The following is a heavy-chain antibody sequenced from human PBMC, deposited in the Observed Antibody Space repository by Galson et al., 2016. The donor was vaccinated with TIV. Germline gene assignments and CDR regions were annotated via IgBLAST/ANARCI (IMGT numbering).Heavy chain of an antibody. J-gene: IGHJ4*02. CDR2: ISYTGGNYK. CDR3: FIGHYSDS. D-gene: IGHD3-16*02. CDR1: GFSFSSYA. Sequence: SLRLSCALSGFSFSSYAMHWVRQAPGKGLEWVAAISYTGGNYKYYADSVKGRFTISRDNSKNTLYLQMDSLRAEDTAVYYSFIGHYSDSWGQGTLVTVSS. V-gene: IGHV3-30*04.